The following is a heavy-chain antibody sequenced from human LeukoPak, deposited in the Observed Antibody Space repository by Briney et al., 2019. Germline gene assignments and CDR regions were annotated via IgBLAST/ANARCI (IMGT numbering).Heavy chain of an antibody. CDR3: AKDHYPSIAAAGTSAFDI. CDR1: GFTFSSYG. CDR2: IRYDGSNK. J-gene: IGHJ3*02. V-gene: IGHV3-30*02. D-gene: IGHD6-13*01. Sequence: GGSLRLSCAASGFTFSSYGMHWIRQAPGKGLEWVASIRYDGSNKYYADSVKGRFTISRDNSKNTLYLQMNSLRAEDTAVYYCAKDHYPSIAAAGTSAFDIWGQGTMVTVSS.